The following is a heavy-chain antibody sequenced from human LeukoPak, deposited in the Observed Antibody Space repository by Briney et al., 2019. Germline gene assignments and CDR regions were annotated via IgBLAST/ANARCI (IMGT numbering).Heavy chain of an antibody. V-gene: IGHV3-48*03. Sequence: GGSLRLSCAASGFTFSSYEINWVRQAPGKGLEWVSYISSSGGTIYYADSVKGRFTISRDNAKNSLYLQMNSLRAEDTAVYYCARKQVDSVAMEYYFNYWGQGTLVTVSS. D-gene: IGHD5-12*01. J-gene: IGHJ4*02. CDR1: GFTFSSYE. CDR3: ARKQVDSVAMEYYFNY. CDR2: ISSSGGTI.